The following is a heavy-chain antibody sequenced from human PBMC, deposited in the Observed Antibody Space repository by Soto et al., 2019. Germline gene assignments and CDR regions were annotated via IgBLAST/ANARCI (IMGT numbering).Heavy chain of an antibody. CDR1: GVTFSRYA. J-gene: IGHJ3*02. CDR2: ISGSGGST. CDR3: AKVPHAGVIAEGYLLGAFDI. V-gene: IGHV3-23*01. Sequence: AGYLRLSCAASGVTFSRYAMSWVRQAPGKGLEWVSAISGSGGSTYYADSVKGRFTISRDNSKNTLYLQMNSLRAEDTAVYYCAKVPHAGVIAEGYLLGAFDIWGQGTMVTVSS. D-gene: IGHD2-21*01.